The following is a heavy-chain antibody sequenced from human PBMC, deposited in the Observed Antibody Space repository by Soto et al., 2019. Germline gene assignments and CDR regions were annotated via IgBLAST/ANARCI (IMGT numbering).Heavy chain of an antibody. Sequence: GGSLRLSCAASGFTFSSYSMNWVRQAPGKGLEWVSSISSSSSYIYYADSVKGRFTISRDNAKNSLYLQMNSLRAEETAVYYCARDPPLRFLESDAFDIWGQGTMVTVSS. J-gene: IGHJ3*02. CDR2: ISSSSSYI. CDR3: ARDPPLRFLESDAFDI. D-gene: IGHD3-3*01. CDR1: GFTFSSYS. V-gene: IGHV3-21*01.